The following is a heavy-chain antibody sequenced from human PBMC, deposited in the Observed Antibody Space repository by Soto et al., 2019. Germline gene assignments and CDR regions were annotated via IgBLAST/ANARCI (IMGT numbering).Heavy chain of an antibody. Sequence: GASVKPSCKASGYTFTSYAMHWVRQAPGQRLEWMGWINAGNGNTKYSQKFQGRVTITRDTSASTAYMELSSLRSEDTAVYYCARVTTVNEYYYGMDVWGQGTTATVSS. CDR3: ARVTTVNEYYYGMDV. V-gene: IGHV1-3*01. CDR2: INAGNGNT. D-gene: IGHD4-17*01. CDR1: GYTFTSYA. J-gene: IGHJ6*02.